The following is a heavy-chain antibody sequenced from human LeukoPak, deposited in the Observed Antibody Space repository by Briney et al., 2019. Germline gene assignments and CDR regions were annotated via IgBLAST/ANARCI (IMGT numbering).Heavy chain of an antibody. Sequence: SETLSLTCAVYGGSFSGYYWSWIRQPPGKGLEWIGEINHSGSTNYNPSLKSRVTISVETSKNQFSLKLRSVTAADTAVYYCAISNGYGLVDIWGQGTMVTVSS. CDR2: INHSGST. J-gene: IGHJ3*02. CDR3: AISNGYGLVDI. CDR1: GGSFSGYY. V-gene: IGHV4-34*01. D-gene: IGHD3-10*01.